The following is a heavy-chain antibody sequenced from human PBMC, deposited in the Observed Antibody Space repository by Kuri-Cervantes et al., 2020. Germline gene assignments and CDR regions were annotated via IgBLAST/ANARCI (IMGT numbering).Heavy chain of an antibody. D-gene: IGHD5-18*01. CDR3: AKGGGDSYDLDY. V-gene: IGHV3-30-3*01. Sequence: GESLKISCAASGFTFSSYAMHWVRQAPGKGLEWVAVISYDGSNKYYADSVKGRFTISRDNSKNTLYLQMNSLRGEDTAVYFCAKGGGDSYDLDYWGQGTLVTVSS. J-gene: IGHJ4*02. CDR2: ISYDGSNK. CDR1: GFTFSSYA.